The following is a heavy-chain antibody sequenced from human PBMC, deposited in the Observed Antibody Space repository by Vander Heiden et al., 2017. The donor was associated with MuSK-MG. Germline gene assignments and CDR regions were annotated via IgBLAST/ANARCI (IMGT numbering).Heavy chain of an antibody. J-gene: IGHJ4*02. V-gene: IGHV3-21*01. Sequence: EVQLVESGGGLVKPGGSLRLSCAASGFTFSSYSMNWVRQAPGKGLEWVSSISSSSSYIYYGDSVKGRFTISRDNAKNSLYLQMNSLRAEDTAVYYCATAKTAYYFDYWGQGTLVTSPQ. CDR3: ATAKTAYYFDY. CDR2: ISSSSSYI. CDR1: GFTFSSYS.